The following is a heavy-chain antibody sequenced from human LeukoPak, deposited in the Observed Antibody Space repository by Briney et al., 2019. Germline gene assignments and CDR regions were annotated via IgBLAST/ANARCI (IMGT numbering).Heavy chain of an antibody. Sequence: ASVKVSCRASGYTFTDYYLHWVRQAPGQGLEWMGWINPNSGDTNFAKKFQGRVARTRDTSINTVYMELSSLRSDDTAVYYCAREDLYTYPLDFWGQGTLVTVSS. CDR2: INPNSGDT. CDR1: GYTFTDYY. D-gene: IGHD5-24*01. CDR3: AREDLYTYPLDF. J-gene: IGHJ1*01. V-gene: IGHV1-2*02.